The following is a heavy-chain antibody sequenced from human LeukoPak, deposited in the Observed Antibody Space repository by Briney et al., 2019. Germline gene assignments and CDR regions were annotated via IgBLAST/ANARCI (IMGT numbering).Heavy chain of an antibody. CDR3: TRGGRYLPLDI. CDR1: EFTFSSYS. CDR2: TRNKANRYTT. J-gene: IGHJ3*02. D-gene: IGHD3-10*01. Sequence: GGSLRLSCAASEFTFSSYSMNWVRQAPGKGLEWVGRTRNKANRYTTEYAASVNGRFTISRDDSKNSLYLQINSLKTEDTAVYYCTRGGRYLPLDIWGQGTMVTVSS. V-gene: IGHV3-72*01.